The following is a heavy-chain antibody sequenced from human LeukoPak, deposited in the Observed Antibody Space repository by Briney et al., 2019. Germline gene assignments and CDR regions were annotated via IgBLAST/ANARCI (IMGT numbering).Heavy chain of an antibody. V-gene: IGHV4-61*01. CDR2: IYYSGST. D-gene: IGHD1-26*01. J-gene: IGHJ5*02. CDR1: GGSVSSGSYY. CDR3: AKEVGAET. Sequence: SETLSLTCTVSGGSVSSGSYYWSWIRQPPGKGLEWIGYIYYSGSTNYNPSLKSRVTISVDTSKNQFSLKLSSVTAADTAVYYCAKEVGAETWGQGTLVTVS.